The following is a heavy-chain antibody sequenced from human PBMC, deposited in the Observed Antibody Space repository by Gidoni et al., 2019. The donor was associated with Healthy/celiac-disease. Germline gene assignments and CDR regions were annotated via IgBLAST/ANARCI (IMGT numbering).Heavy chain of an antibody. CDR3: ARGSSGWYPGRYFQH. V-gene: IGHV4-34*01. J-gene: IGHJ1*01. Sequence: QAQLQQWGAGPLKPSETLSLTCAVYGGSFSGYYWSWIRQPPGKGLGCIGEINHSGSTNYNPSLKSRVTISVDTSKNQFSLKLSSVTAADTAVYYCARGSSGWYPGRYFQHWGQGTLVTVSS. CDR2: INHSGST. CDR1: GGSFSGYY. D-gene: IGHD6-19*01.